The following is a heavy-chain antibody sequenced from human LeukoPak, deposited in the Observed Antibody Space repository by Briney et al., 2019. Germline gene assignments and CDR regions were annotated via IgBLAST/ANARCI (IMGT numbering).Heavy chain of an antibody. CDR3: AKDKRHIAVAGYY. V-gene: IGHV3-30*02. CDR2: IRYDGSNK. Sequence: PGRSLRLSCAASGFTFSSYGMHWVRQAPGKGLEWVAFIRYDGSNKYYADSVKGRFTISRDNSKNTLYLQMNSLRAEDTAVYYCAKDKRHIAVAGYYWGQGTLVTVSS. J-gene: IGHJ4*02. D-gene: IGHD6-19*01. CDR1: GFTFSSYG.